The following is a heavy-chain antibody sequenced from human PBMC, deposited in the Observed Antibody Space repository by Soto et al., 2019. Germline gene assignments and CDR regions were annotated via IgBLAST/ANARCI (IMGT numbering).Heavy chain of an antibody. V-gene: IGHV5-51*01. D-gene: IGHD4-17*01. CDR3: AMYGDYEVFDY. Sequence: GESLKISCKGSGYSFTSYFIVLVRQMPGKGLEWMGIIYPGDSDTRYSPSFQGQVTISADKSISTAYLQWSSLKASDTAMYYCAMYGDYEVFDYWGQGTLVTVSS. CDR1: GYSFTSYF. CDR2: IYPGDSDT. J-gene: IGHJ4*02.